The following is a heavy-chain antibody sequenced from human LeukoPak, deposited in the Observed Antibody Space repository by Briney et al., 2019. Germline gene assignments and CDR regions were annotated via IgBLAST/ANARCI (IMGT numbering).Heavy chain of an antibody. CDR3: ARGAAAVDDAFDI. V-gene: IGHV5-51*01. CDR2: IYPGDSDT. CDR1: GYSFISYY. J-gene: IGHJ3*02. Sequence: GESLKISCKASGYSFISYYIAWVRQMPGKGLEWMGIIYPGDSDTRYSPSFQGQVTISADKSSNTAHLQWISLKASDTAMYYCARGAAAVDDAFDIWGQGTMVTVSS. D-gene: IGHD6-13*01.